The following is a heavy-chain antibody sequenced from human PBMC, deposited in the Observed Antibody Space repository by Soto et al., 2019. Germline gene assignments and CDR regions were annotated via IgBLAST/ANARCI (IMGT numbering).Heavy chain of an antibody. J-gene: IGHJ4*02. CDR1: GYTFTSYD. CDR3: ARDMLVYYGSGSFDY. D-gene: IGHD3-10*01. CDR2: INPSGGST. Sequence: KVSCKASGYTFTSYDMRWVRQAPGQGLEWMGIINPSGGSTSYAQKFQGRVTMTRDTSTSTVYMELSSLRSEDTAVYYCARDMLVYYGSGSFDYWGQGTLVTVSS. V-gene: IGHV1-46*01.